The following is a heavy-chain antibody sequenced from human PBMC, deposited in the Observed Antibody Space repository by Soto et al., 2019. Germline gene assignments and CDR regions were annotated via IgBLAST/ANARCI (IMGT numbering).Heavy chain of an antibody. V-gene: IGHV1-18*04. J-gene: IGHJ6*02. Sequence: QVQLVQSGAEVKKPGASVKVSCKASGYTFTSYGFSWVRQAPGQGLEWMGWINAYTGNTNYAQKFQDRVTMTTDTSTSTAHMELWSLISDDPAVYYCARSWVTGKGGMDVWGQGTTVTVSS. CDR1: GYTFTSYG. D-gene: IGHD3-16*01. CDR2: INAYTGNT. CDR3: ARSWVTGKGGMDV.